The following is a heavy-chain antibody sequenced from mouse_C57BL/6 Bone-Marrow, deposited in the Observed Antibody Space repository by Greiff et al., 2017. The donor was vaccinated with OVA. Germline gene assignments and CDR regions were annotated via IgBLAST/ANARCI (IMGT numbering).Heavy chain of an antibody. Sequence: QVQLQQPGAELVKPGASVKVSCKASGYTFTSYWMHWVKQRPGQGLEWIGRFHPSDSDTNYNQKFKGKATLTVDKSSSTAYVQLSSLTSEDSAVYYCAIPPWFAYWGQGTLVTVSA. J-gene: IGHJ3*01. V-gene: IGHV1-74*01. CDR1: GYTFTSYW. CDR3: AIPPWFAY. CDR2: FHPSDSDT.